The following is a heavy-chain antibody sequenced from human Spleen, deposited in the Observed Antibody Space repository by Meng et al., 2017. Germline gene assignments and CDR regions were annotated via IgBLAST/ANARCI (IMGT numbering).Heavy chain of an antibody. J-gene: IGHJ4*02. D-gene: IGHD2-2*01. CDR2: IIPIFGIP. CDR3: ARKAGNCISTTCYSLDY. V-gene: IGHV1-69*13. CDR1: GGTFSNYT. Sequence: SVKVSCKASGGTFSNYTMSWVRQAPGQGLEWMGGIIPIFGIPNYAQKFQGRVTITSDESTSTVYMELTRLTSEDTAVYFCARKAGNCISTTCYSLDYWGQGTLVTVSS.